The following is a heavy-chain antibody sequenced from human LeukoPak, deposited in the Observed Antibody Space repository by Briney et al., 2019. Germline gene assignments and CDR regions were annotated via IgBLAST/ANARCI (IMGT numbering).Heavy chain of an antibody. CDR3: ARGGGIVIYGSYYFDY. J-gene: IGHJ4*02. CDR1: GGTFSSYA. Sequence: SVKVSCKASGGTFSSYAISWVRQAPGQGLEWMGRIIPILGIANYAQKFQGRVTITADKSTSTAYMELSSLRSEDTAVYYCARGGGIVIYGSYYFDYWGQGTLVTVSS. D-gene: IGHD3-16*02. V-gene: IGHV1-69*04. CDR2: IIPILGIA.